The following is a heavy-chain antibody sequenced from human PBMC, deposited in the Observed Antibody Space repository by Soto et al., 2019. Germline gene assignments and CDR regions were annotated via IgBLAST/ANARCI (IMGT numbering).Heavy chain of an antibody. V-gene: IGHV3-23*01. CDR1: GFTFSSYA. CDR3: AKGIYCSSTSCAAYFDY. CDR2: IRGSGGST. J-gene: IGHJ4*02. D-gene: IGHD2-2*01. Sequence: EVQLLESGGGLVQPGGSLRLSCAASGFTFSSYAMSWVRQSPGKGLEWVSAIRGSGGSTYYADSVKGRFTISRDNSKNTRYLQMNSLRAEDTAVDYCAKGIYCSSTSCAAYFDYGGQGTLVTVSS.